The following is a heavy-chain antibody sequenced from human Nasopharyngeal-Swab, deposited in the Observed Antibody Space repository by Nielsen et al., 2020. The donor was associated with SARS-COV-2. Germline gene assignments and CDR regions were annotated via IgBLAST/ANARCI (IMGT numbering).Heavy chain of an antibody. Sequence: WISQCPGTGLAWMAVISYDGVKKFYADSVKGRFTLSRDNSKNTLYLQMNSLRTEDTAVYYCAKDHQLIRNYYYYDMDVWGQGTTVTVSS. CDR3: AKDHQLIRNYYYYDMDV. CDR2: ISYDGVKK. D-gene: IGHD2-8*01. J-gene: IGHJ6*02. V-gene: IGHV3-30*18.